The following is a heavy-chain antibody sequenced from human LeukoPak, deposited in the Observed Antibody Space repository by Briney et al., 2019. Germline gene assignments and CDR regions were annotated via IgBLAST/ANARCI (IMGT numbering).Heavy chain of an antibody. V-gene: IGHV4-34*01. J-gene: IGHJ4*02. CDR2: INHSGST. D-gene: IGHD5-18*01. Sequence: PSETLSLTCAVYGGSFSGYYWSWIRQPPGKGLEWIGEINHSGSTNYNPSLKSRVTISVDTSKNQFSLKLSSVTAADTAVYYCARGPPNTATDYWGQGTLVTVSS. CDR1: GGSFSGYY. CDR3: ARGPPNTATDY.